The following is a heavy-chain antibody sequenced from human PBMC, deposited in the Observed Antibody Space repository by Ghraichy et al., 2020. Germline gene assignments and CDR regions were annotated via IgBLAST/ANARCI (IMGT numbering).Heavy chain of an antibody. CDR3: ARVSYASGRLWLDP. J-gene: IGHJ5*01. V-gene: IGHV4-59*08. CDR1: GGSVSGYY. D-gene: IGHD3-10*01. Sequence: ESLNISCTVSGGSVSGYYWSWIRQSPGKELEWIGYIYYSGFTKYTPSLESRVNISLETPKNQFSLKLTSVTATDTAIYYCARVSYASGRLWLDPWGQVTLVTVSS. CDR2: IYYSGFT.